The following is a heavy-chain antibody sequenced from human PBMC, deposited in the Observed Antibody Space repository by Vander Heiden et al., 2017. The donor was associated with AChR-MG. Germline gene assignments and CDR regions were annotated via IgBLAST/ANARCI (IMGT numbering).Heavy chain of an antibody. V-gene: IGHV3-21*01. D-gene: IGHD2-2*01. CDR1: GFTFGRYS. J-gene: IGHJ6*02. CDR3: ARDGPPTVVYYYYGMDV. CDR2: ISSSSSYI. Sequence: EVQLVESGGGLVKPGGSLRLPCAASGFTFGRYSMNWGRQAPGKGLEWVSSISSSSSYIYYADSVKGRFTISRDNAKNSLYLQMNSLRAEDTAVYYCARDGPPTVVYYYYGMDVWGQGTTVTVSS.